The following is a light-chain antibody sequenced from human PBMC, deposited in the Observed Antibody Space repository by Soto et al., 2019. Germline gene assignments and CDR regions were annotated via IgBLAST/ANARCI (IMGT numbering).Light chain of an antibody. V-gene: IGKV1-39*01. Sequence: DIQMTQSPSSLSASVGDRVTITCRASQSMSSYLNWYQQKPGKSPKLLIYAASSLQSGVPSRFSGSGSGTDCTLTISSLQPEDFATYYGHQWYNTPPTFGQGTKLEIK. J-gene: IGKJ2*01. CDR3: HQWYNTPPT. CDR1: QSMSSY. CDR2: AAS.